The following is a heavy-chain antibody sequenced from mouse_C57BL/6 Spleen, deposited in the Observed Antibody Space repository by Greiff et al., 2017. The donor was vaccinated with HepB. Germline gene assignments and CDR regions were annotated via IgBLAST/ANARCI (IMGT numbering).Heavy chain of an antibody. Sequence: EVQLQQSGPGLVKPSQSLSLTCSVTGYSITSGYYWNWIRQFPGNKLEWMGYISYDGSNNYNPSLKNRISITRDTSKNQFFLKLNSVTTEDTATYYCARVPGYAMDYWGQGTSVTVSS. CDR3: ARVPGYAMDY. CDR1: GYSITSGYY. J-gene: IGHJ4*01. V-gene: IGHV3-6*01. CDR2: ISYDGSN.